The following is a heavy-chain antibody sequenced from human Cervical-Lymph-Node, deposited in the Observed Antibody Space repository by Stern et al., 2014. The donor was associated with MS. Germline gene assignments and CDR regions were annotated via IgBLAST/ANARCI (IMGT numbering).Heavy chain of an antibody. CDR3: ARDKGFGLDKYYRYGMDV. V-gene: IGHV3-33*01. CDR1: GFTFTTYG. CDR2: VRYDGSDK. Sequence: VQLVESGGGVVQPGRSLRLSCAASGFTFTTYGMQWVRQTPDKGLAWVAVVRYDGSDKHYADSVKGRFTISRDNSKNTLYLQMNSLRAEDTAVYYCARDKGFGLDKYYRYGMDVWGQGTTVTVSS. J-gene: IGHJ6*02. D-gene: IGHD3/OR15-3a*01.